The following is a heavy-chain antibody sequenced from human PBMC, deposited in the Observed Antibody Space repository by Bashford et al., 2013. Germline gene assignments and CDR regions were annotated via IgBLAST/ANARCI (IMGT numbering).Heavy chain of an antibody. Sequence: WIRQSPSRGLEWLGRTYYRSKWYYKYAESVKGRITVNPDTSRNQFSLQLNSVTAADTAVYYCGRGLYRQSADDQWGQGTLVTVSS. J-gene: IGHJ5*02. CDR2: TYYRSKWYY. CDR3: GRGLYRQSADDQ. V-gene: IGHV6-1*01. D-gene: IGHD1-26*01.